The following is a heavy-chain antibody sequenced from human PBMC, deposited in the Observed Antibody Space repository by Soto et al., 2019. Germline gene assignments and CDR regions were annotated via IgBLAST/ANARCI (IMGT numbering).Heavy chain of an antibody. CDR2: IFSNDEK. CDR3: ARSIYDILTGYRGGSWFDP. Sequence: QVTLKESGPVLVKPTETLTLTCTVSGFSLSNARMGVSWIRQPPGKALEWLAHIFSNDEKSYSTSLKSRLTISKDTSKSQVVLTMTNMDPVDTATYYCARSIYDILTGYRGGSWFDPWGQGTLVTVSS. CDR1: GFSLSNARMG. V-gene: IGHV2-26*01. D-gene: IGHD3-9*01. J-gene: IGHJ5*02.